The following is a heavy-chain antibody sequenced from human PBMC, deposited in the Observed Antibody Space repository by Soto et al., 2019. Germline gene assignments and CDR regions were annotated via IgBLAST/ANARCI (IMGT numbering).Heavy chain of an antibody. CDR1: GGSFSGYY. J-gene: IGHJ6*02. D-gene: IGHD1-1*01. V-gene: IGHV4-34*01. Sequence: QVQLQQWGAGLLKPSETLSLTCAVYGGSFSGYYWSWIRQPPGKGLEWIGEINHSGSTNYNPSLKSRVTISVDTSKNQFSLKLSSMTAADTAVYYCARFKRRATYYYYYGMDVWGQGTTVTVSS. CDR2: INHSGST. CDR3: ARFKRRATYYYYYGMDV.